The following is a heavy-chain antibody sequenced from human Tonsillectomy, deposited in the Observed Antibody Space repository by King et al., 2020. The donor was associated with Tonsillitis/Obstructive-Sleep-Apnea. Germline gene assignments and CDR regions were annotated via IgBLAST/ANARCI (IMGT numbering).Heavy chain of an antibody. D-gene: IGHD1-26*01. J-gene: IGHJ5*02. CDR2: FSAYDGDT. V-gene: IGHV1-18*01. CDR1: GYTFSSYG. Sequence: QLVQSGAEVKKPGASVKVSCKASGYTFSSYGIIWVRQAPGQGLEWMGWFSAYDGDTSYSQNLQGRVTMTTDTSTSTAYMEMRRLRSDDTAVYYCARVSAFAWELLPVDPWGQGTLVTVSS. CDR3: ARVSAFAWELLPVDP.